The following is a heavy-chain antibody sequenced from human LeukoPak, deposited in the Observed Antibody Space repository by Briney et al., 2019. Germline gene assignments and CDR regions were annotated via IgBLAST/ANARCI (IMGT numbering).Heavy chain of an antibody. CDR3: ARIQLGYCSSTSCYNLPGVRFDP. CDR2: INHSGST. CDR1: DGSFSGYY. J-gene: IGHJ5*02. V-gene: IGHV4-34*01. D-gene: IGHD2-2*02. Sequence: SETLSLTCAVYDGSFSGYYWSWIRQPPGKGLEWIGEINHSGSTNYNPSLKSRVTISVDTSKNQFSLKLSSVTAADTAVYYCARIQLGYCSSTSCYNLPGVRFDPWGQGTLVTVSS.